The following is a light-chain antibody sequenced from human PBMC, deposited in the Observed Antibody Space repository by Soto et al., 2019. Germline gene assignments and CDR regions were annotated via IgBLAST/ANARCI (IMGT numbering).Light chain of an antibody. CDR3: CSYTSSSPYV. CDR2: QVS. V-gene: IGLV2-14*01. Sequence: QSVLTQPASVSGSPGQSITISCTGTSSDLGGYNFVSWYQHHPSKAPKLMIYQVSNRPSGVSNRFSGSKSGNTASLTISGLQAEDEADYYCCSYTSSSPYVFGTGTKLTVL. J-gene: IGLJ1*01. CDR1: SSDLGGYNF.